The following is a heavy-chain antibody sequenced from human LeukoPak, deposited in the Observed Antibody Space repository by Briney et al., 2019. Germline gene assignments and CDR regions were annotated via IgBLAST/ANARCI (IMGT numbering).Heavy chain of an antibody. D-gene: IGHD3-10*01. V-gene: IGHV3-30-3*01. CDR3: VKDRTGTYTLDY. Sequence: PGRSLRLSCAATGFTFSNYAIHWGRQAPGKGLEWVAFISDDGSRQHYADSVKGRFTISGDNSKNTLNLQMNSLRAEDTAVYYCVKDRTGTYTLDYWGQGTLVTVSS. CDR1: GFTFSNYA. CDR2: ISDDGSRQ. J-gene: IGHJ4*02.